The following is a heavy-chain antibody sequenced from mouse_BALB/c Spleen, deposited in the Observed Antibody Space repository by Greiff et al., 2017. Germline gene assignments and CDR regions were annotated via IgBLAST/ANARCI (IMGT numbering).Heavy chain of an antibody. V-gene: IGHV1S29*02. CDR3: AGGNYEGGYFDY. D-gene: IGHD2-1*01. CDR2: IYPYNGGT. Sequence: EVQLVESGPELVKPGASVKISCKASGYTFTDYNMHWVKQSHGKSLEWIGYIYPYNGGTGYNQKFKSKATLTVDNSSSTAYMELRSLTSEDSAVYYCAGGNYEGGYFDYWGQGTTLTVSS. J-gene: IGHJ2*01. CDR1: GYTFTDYN.